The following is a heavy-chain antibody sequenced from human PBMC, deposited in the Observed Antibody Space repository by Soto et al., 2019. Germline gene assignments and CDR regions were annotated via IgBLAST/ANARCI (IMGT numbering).Heavy chain of an antibody. CDR3: AKDLNDIYYDSSGYGHYGMDV. D-gene: IGHD3-22*01. V-gene: IGHV3-23*01. J-gene: IGHJ6*02. Sequence: GWSLRLSCAASGFTFSNYAMSLVRQAPGKGLEWVSSISGSGGSTYYADSVTGRFTISRDNSKNKLYLQMKSLKAEDTAVYYGAKDLNDIYYDSSGYGHYGMDVWGQGTKVTVSS. CDR2: ISGSGGST. CDR1: GFTFSNYA.